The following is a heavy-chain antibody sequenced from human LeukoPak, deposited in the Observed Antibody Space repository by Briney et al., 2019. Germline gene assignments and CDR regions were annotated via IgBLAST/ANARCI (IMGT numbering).Heavy chain of an antibody. CDR3: ARGQPSGSYPGEYDY. J-gene: IGHJ4*02. CDR1: GHSFTSYW. Sequence: GESLKISCKGSGHSFTSYWIGWVRQMPGKGLEWMGIIYPGDSDTRYSPSFQGQVTISADKSISTAYLQWSSLKASDTAMYYCARGQPSGSYPGEYDYWGQGTLVTVSS. CDR2: IYPGDSDT. D-gene: IGHD1-26*01. V-gene: IGHV5-51*01.